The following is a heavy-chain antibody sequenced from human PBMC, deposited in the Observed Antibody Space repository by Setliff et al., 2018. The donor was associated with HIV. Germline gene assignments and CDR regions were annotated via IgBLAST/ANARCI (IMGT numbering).Heavy chain of an antibody. J-gene: IGHJ4*02. CDR1: GGSISTYY. V-gene: IGHV4-4*09. CDR2: IYTSGST. D-gene: IGHD1-7*01. CDR3: ARKGNWNYPYDY. Sequence: KTSETLSLTCTVSGGSISTYYWTWIRQPPGKGLEWIGYIYTSGSTSYNPSLKSRLTISIDTSKNQFSLRLTSVTAADTAVYYCARKGNWNYPYDYWGQGTLVTVSS.